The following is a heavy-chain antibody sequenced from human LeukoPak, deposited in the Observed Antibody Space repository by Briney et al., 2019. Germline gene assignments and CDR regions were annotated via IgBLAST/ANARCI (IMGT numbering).Heavy chain of an antibody. V-gene: IGHV3-7*01. CDR1: GFTFSSYW. Sequence: PGGSLRLSCAASGFTFSSYWMSWVRQAPGKGLEWLANIKQDGSEKYYVDSVKGRFTISRDNAKNSLYLQMNSLRAEDTAVYYCARDGDYHYDWYFDLWGRGTLVTVSS. D-gene: IGHD4-17*01. J-gene: IGHJ2*01. CDR3: ARDGDYHYDWYFDL. CDR2: IKQDGSEK.